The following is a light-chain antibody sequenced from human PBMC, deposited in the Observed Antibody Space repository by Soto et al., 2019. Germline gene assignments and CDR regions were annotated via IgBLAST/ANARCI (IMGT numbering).Light chain of an antibody. V-gene: IGKV3-20*01. Sequence: EIVLTQSPGTLSLSPGEGATLSCRASQSVSNNYLAWCQQKPGQAPRLLIYGASNRATGSPDRFSGSGSGTDFTLTISRLEPEDFAVYYCQQYGTSGTFGQGTKVDIK. CDR2: GAS. CDR3: QQYGTSGT. J-gene: IGKJ1*01. CDR1: QSVSNNY.